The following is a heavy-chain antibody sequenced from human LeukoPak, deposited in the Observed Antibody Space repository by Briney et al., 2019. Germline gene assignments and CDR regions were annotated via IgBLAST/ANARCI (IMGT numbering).Heavy chain of an antibody. CDR3: ARRTGGSFES. Sequence: SETLSLTCVVSGYSISSGYYWGWIRQPPGKGLEWIGSIFHSRRTSYNPSLKSRVTILVDTSKNQFSLKQSSVTAADTAVYYCARRTGGSFESWGQGTLVTVSS. CDR2: IFHSRRT. J-gene: IGHJ4*02. CDR1: GYSISSGYY. D-gene: IGHD3-16*01. V-gene: IGHV4-38-2*01.